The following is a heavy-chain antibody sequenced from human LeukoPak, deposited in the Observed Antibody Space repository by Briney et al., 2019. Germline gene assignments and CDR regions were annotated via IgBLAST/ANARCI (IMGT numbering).Heavy chain of an antibody. CDR3: AREWRGIASHYHGMDV. CDR1: GFSFSDYD. V-gene: IGHV3-13*01. J-gene: IGHJ6*02. CDR2: LGTNGDA. Sequence: PGGSLRLSCVASGFSFSDYDMYWVRQAAGRGLEWVSALGTNGDAYYLVSVRGRFTISRENVKNSLYLQMNSLGVEDTAVYYCAREWRGIASHYHGMDVWGQGTTVTVSS. D-gene: IGHD6-6*01.